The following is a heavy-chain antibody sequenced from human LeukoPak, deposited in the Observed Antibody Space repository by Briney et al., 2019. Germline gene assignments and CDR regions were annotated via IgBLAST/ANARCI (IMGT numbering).Heavy chain of an antibody. CDR2: IYYSGST. D-gene: IGHD4-23*01. J-gene: IGHJ4*02. CDR3: ARRIVVTRGFDY. CDR1: GGSISSSSYY. Sequence: SQTLSLTCTVSGGSISSSSYYWGWIRQPPGKGLEWIGSIYYSGSTYYNPSLKSRVTISVDTSKNQFSLKLSSVTAADTAVYYCARRIVVTRGFDYWGQGTLVTVSS. V-gene: IGHV4-39*01.